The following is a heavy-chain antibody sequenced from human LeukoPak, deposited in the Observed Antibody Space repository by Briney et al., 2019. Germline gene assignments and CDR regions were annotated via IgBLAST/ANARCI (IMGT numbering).Heavy chain of an antibody. D-gene: IGHD4-4*01. Sequence: ASVKVSCKASGYTFTGYYMHWVRQAPGQGLEWMGRINPNSGGTNYAQKFQGRVTMTRDTSISTAYMELSRLRSDDTAVYYCARMTRPQSKYYFDYWGQGTLVTVSS. CDR3: ARMTRPQSKYYFDY. CDR2: INPNSGGT. J-gene: IGHJ4*02. V-gene: IGHV1-2*06. CDR1: GYTFTGYY.